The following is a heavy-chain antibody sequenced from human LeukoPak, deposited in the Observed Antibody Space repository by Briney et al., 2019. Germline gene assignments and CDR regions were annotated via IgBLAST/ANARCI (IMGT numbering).Heavy chain of an antibody. D-gene: IGHD2-21*01. CDR2: IYYSGST. Sequence: SQTLSLTCTVSGGSISSGGYYWSWIRQHPGKGLEWIGYIYYSGSTYYNPSFKSRVTISVDTSKNQFSLNVTSVTAADTAVYYCARHSPNSRGVDYWGQGALVAVSS. V-gene: IGHV4-31*03. J-gene: IGHJ4*02. CDR1: GGSISSGGYY. CDR3: ARHSPNSRGVDY.